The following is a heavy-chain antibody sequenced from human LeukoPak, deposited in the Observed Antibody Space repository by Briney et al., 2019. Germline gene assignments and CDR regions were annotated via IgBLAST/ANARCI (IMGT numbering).Heavy chain of an antibody. CDR2: INAGNGNT. CDR3: AREGRYDYVWGSSIPRGFDY. J-gene: IGHJ4*02. D-gene: IGHD3-16*01. CDR1: GYTFTSYG. Sequence: ASVKVPCKASGYTFTSYGISWVRQAPGQRLEWMGWINAGNGNTKYSQKFQGRVTITRDTSASTAYMELSSLRSEDTAVYYCAREGRYDYVWGSSIPRGFDYWGQGTLVTVSS. V-gene: IGHV1-3*01.